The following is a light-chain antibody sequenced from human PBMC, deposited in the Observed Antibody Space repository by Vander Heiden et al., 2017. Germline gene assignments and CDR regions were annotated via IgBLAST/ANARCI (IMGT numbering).Light chain of an antibody. Sequence: SYALTQHASVSVSPGQTDNITCPGDDLGDKYSSWSQQKAGQSPVVVIYHDDRRPSGIPERFSGSNAGNTATLTITGTQTMDEADYYCQVWDRSVVVFGGGTKLTVL. CDR3: QVWDRSVVV. CDR1: DLGDKY. V-gene: IGLV3-1*01. CDR2: HDD. J-gene: IGLJ2*01.